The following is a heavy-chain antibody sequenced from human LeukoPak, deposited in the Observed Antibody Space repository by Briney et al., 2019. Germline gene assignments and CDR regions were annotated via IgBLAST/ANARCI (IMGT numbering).Heavy chain of an antibody. D-gene: IGHD1-26*01. CDR3: ARDIVGGVIDY. Sequence: GGSLRLSCAASGFSFSSFWMSWVRQAPGKGLEWVANINQDGSETYYVDSVKGRFTISRDNAKSSLYLQMNSLRAEDTAMYYCARDIVGGVIDYWGQGTRVTVSS. CDR2: INQDGSET. CDR1: GFSFSSFW. V-gene: IGHV3-7*01. J-gene: IGHJ4*02.